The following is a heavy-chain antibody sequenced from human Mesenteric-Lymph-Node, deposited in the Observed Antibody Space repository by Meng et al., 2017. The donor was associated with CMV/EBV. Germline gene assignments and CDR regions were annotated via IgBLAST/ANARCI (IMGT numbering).Heavy chain of an antibody. V-gene: IGHV3-11*01. Sequence: GESLKISCAAAGFTFSDHWMSWIRQAPGKGLEWISSNTFSSRIIYSADSLKGRFTISRDNAKNSLYLQMDSLRAEDTAVYYCAKDSGSSGWADYWGQGTLVTVSS. CDR1: GFTFSDHW. CDR2: NTFSSRII. D-gene: IGHD6-19*01. J-gene: IGHJ4*02. CDR3: AKDSGSSGWADY.